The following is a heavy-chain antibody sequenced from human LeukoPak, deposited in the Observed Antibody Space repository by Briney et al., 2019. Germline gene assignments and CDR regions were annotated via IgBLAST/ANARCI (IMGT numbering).Heavy chain of an antibody. CDR1: GFTFSSYG. Sequence: GRSRRLSCAASGFTFSSYGMHWVRQAPGKGLEWVAVISYDGSNKYYADSVRGRFTISRDNSKNTLYLQMNSLRAEDTAVYYCAKDQGEWEPGPFDYWGQGTLVTVSS. D-gene: IGHD1-26*01. CDR2: ISYDGSNK. J-gene: IGHJ4*02. CDR3: AKDQGEWEPGPFDY. V-gene: IGHV3-30*18.